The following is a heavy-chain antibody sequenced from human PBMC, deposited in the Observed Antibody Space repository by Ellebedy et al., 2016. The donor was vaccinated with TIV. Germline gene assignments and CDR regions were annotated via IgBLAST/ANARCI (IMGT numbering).Heavy chain of an antibody. CDR3: ARGPQPLVPLDY. CDR1: GGSISSYH. Sequence: MPSETLSLTCTVSGGSISSYHWSWIRQPAGKGLEWIGRIYSSGSTIYNPSLKSRVTMSVDTSKNQFSLKLNSVTAADTAVYDCARGPQPLVPLDYWGQGMLVTVSS. CDR2: IYSSGST. V-gene: IGHV4-4*07. D-gene: IGHD6-13*01. J-gene: IGHJ4*02.